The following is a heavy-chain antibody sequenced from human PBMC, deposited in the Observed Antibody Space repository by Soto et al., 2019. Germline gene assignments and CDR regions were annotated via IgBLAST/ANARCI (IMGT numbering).Heavy chain of an antibody. V-gene: IGHV3-30*03. D-gene: IGHD3-3*01. CDR2: ISYDGSNK. CDR3: FWSGYYTGAY. J-gene: IGHJ4*02. CDR1: GFTFSSYA. Sequence: PGGSLRLSCAASGFTFSSYAMHWVRQAPGKGLEWVAVISYDGSNKYYADSVKGRFTISRDNSKNTLYLQMNSLRTEDTAVYYGFWSGYYTGAYWGQGTLVTVSS.